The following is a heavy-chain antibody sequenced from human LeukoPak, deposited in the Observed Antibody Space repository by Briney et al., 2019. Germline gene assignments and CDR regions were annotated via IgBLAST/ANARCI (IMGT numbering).Heavy chain of an antibody. Sequence: NPGGSLRLSCAASGFIFRNHAMNWVRQAPGQGLEWVSGVSASGGSTFNTDSVKGRFSISRDNSKNTLYLQMNSLRAEDTAVYYCANVDYYDSSGSLDYWGQGTLVAVSS. CDR1: GFIFRNHA. CDR3: ANVDYYDSSGSLDY. J-gene: IGHJ4*02. V-gene: IGHV3-23*01. CDR2: VSASGGST. D-gene: IGHD3-22*01.